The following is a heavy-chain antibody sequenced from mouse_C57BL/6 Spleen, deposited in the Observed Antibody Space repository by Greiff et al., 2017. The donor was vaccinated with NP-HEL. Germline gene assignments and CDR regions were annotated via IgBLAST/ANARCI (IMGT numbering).Heavy chain of an antibody. CDR2: IYPGDGDT. J-gene: IGHJ2*01. D-gene: IGHD2-1*01. CDR3: ARDYGNYDY. V-gene: IGHV1-82*01. Sequence: QVQLKESGPELVKPGASVKISCKASGYAFSSSWMNWVKQRPGKGLEWIGRIYPGDGDTNYNGKFKGKATLTADKSSSTAYMQLSSLTSADSAVYVCARDYGNYDYWGQGTTLTVSS. CDR1: GYAFSSSW.